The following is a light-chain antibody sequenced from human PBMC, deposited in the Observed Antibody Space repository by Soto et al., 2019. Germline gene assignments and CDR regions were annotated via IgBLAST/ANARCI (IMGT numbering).Light chain of an antibody. CDR1: QNISSSY. J-gene: IGKJ4*01. CDR2: AAS. V-gene: IGKV3-20*01. Sequence: EIVLTQSPGTLSLSPGERAILSCRASQNISSSYLTWYQQQPGQAPRLLIFAASSRAPGIPDRFSGSGSGTDFTLTISRLDPEDFVVYYCQEYGSSRQLTFGGGTKVEIK. CDR3: QEYGSSRQLT.